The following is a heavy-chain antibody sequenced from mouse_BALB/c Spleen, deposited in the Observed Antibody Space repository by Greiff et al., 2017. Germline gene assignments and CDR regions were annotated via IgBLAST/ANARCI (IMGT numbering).Heavy chain of an antibody. V-gene: IGHV3-6*02. CDR2: ISYDGSN. CDR1: AYSIPSGYY. J-gene: IGHJ3*01. Sequence: DVKLVESEPGLVKPSQSLSLTCSVTAYSIPSGYYWNWIRQFPGNKLEWMGYISYDGSNNYNPSLKNRISITRDTSKNQFFLKLNSVTTEDTATYYCASYDWFAYWGQGTLVTVSA. D-gene: IGHD2-12*01. CDR3: ASYDWFAY.